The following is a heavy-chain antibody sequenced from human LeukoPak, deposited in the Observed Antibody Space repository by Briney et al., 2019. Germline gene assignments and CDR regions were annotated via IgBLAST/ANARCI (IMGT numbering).Heavy chain of an antibody. CDR1: GASINSGSYY. CDR2: IYTSGST. V-gene: IGHV4-61*02. J-gene: IGHJ4*02. Sequence: SETLSLTCTVSGASINSGSYYWPWIRQPAGKGLEWIGRIYTSGSTNYNPSLKSRVTISLDTSKNHFSLKLDSVTAADTAVYYCARDGPSVYFDYWGQGTLVTVSS. CDR3: ARDGPSVYFDY.